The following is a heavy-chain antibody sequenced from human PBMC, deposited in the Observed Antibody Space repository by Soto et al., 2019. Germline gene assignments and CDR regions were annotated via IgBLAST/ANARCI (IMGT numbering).Heavy chain of an antibody. CDR2: IYYSGST. J-gene: IGHJ4*02. CDR1: GGSISSYY. D-gene: IGHD2-8*02. Sequence: PSETLSLTCTVSGGSISSYYWSWIRQPPGKGLEWIGYIYYSGSTNYNPPFKSRVTISVDTSKNQFSLKLTSVTAADTAVYYCARDKITGLFDYWGQGTLVTVSS. V-gene: IGHV4-59*12. CDR3: ARDKITGLFDY.